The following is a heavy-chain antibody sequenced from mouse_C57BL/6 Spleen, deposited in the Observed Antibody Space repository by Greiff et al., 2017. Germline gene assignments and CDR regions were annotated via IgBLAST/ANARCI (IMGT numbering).Heavy chain of an antibody. J-gene: IGHJ4*01. CDR1: GYTFTSYW. D-gene: IGHD2-5*01. V-gene: IGHV1-59*01. Sequence: QVQLQQPGAELVRPGTSVKLSCKASGYTFTSYWMHWVKQRPGQGLEWIGVIDPSDSYTNYNQKFKGKDTLTVDTSSSTAYMQLSSLTSEDSAVYYCASGVYYSKGDYAMDYWGQGTSVTVSS. CDR3: ASGVYYSKGDYAMDY. CDR2: IDPSDSYT.